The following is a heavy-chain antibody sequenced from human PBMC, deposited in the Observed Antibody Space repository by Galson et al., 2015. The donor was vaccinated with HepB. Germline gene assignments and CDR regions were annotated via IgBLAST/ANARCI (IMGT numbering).Heavy chain of an antibody. Sequence: SLRLSCAASGFTFSSYWMSWVRQAPGKGLEWVANIKQDGSEKYYVGSVKGRFTISRDNAKNSLYLQMNSLRAEDTAVYYCARLSSGWYFMDVWGQGTTVTVSS. J-gene: IGHJ6*02. CDR1: GFTFSSYW. V-gene: IGHV3-7*03. CDR3: ARLSSGWYFMDV. CDR2: IKQDGSEK. D-gene: IGHD6-19*01.